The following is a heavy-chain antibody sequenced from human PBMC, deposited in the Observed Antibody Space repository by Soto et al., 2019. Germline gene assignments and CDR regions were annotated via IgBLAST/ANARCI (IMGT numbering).Heavy chain of an antibody. CDR3: ARGPTNCFDP. V-gene: IGHV1-18*01. CDR2: ISAFNGNT. CDR1: GYTFIRYG. Sequence: QVQLVPSGAEVKKPGASVKVSCRASGYTFIRYGITWVRQFPGQGLEWMGWISAFNGNTYYAQKLQDRVTMTTDTSTSTAYMEVRRLRSEDTAVYYCARGPTNCFDPWGQGAL. J-gene: IGHJ5*02.